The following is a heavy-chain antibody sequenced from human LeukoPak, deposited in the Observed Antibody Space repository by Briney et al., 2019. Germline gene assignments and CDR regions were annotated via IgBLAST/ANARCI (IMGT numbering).Heavy chain of an antibody. Sequence: SETLSLTCAVYGGSFSGYYWSWIRQPPGKGLEWIGEINHSGSTNYNPSLKSRVTISVDTSKNQFSLKLSSVTAADTAVYYCARRFGTVTTSVYWFDPWGQGTLVTVSS. CDR2: INHSGST. D-gene: IGHD4-17*01. J-gene: IGHJ5*02. CDR1: GGSFSGYY. V-gene: IGHV4-34*01. CDR3: ARRFGTVTTSVYWFDP.